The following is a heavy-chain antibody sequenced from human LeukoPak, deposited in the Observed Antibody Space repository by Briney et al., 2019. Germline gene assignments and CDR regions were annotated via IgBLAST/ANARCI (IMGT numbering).Heavy chain of an antibody. V-gene: IGHV4-39*01. J-gene: IGHJ4*02. CDR1: GGSINSNNYY. D-gene: IGHD3-3*01. CDR2: IYSSGSA. CDR3: QSRYLEWLLEY. Sequence: SETLSLTCTVSGGSINSNNYYWGWISQPPGNGLEWIGSIYSSGSAYYNPSLKRRVTISVDTSKNQFSLRLSSVTAADTAVYYCQSRYLEWLLEYWGQGTLVTVSS.